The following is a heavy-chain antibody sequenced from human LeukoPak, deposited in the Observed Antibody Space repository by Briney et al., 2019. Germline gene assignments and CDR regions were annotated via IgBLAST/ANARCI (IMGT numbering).Heavy chain of an antibody. CDR1: GFIFNNNA. D-gene: IGHD2-15*01. CDR2: ISGGGGST. J-gene: IGHJ6*02. Sequence: GGSLRLSCAASGFIFNNNAMSWVRQAPGKGLEWVSAISGGGGSTYYADSVKGRFTISRDNSKNTLYLQMNSLRAEDTAVYYCARGGYCSGGSCSEAYYYYYGMDVWGQGTTVTVSS. CDR3: ARGGYCSGGSCSEAYYYYYGMDV. V-gene: IGHV3-23*01.